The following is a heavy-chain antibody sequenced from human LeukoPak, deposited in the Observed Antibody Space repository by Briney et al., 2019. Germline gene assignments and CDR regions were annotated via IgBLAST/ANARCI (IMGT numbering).Heavy chain of an antibody. Sequence: PGRSLRLSCAASGFTFDDYAMHWVRQAPGKGLEWVSGISWNSGSIGYADSVKGRFTISSDNAKNSLYLQMNSLRAEDTALYYCAKEALRGSYGYVHFDYWGQGTLVTVSS. J-gene: IGHJ4*02. CDR2: ISWNSGSI. CDR3: AKEALRGSYGYVHFDY. D-gene: IGHD5-18*01. V-gene: IGHV3-9*01. CDR1: GFTFDDYA.